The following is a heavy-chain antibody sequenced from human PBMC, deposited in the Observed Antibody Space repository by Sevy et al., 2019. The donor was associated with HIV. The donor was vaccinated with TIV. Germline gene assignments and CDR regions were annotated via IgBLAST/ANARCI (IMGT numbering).Heavy chain of an antibody. J-gene: IGHJ3*02. Sequence: GGSLRLSCKPSGFTFITYAMNWVRQAPGKGLEWVSTIYGSGGTTYYAESVKGRFTISRDISKNILYLQLNSLRTEDSAVYYRAGGRYDSSGSFDAFDIWGQGTMVTVSS. V-gene: IGHV3-23*01. CDR2: IYGSGGTT. D-gene: IGHD3-22*01. CDR3: AGGRYDSSGSFDAFDI. CDR1: GFTFITYA.